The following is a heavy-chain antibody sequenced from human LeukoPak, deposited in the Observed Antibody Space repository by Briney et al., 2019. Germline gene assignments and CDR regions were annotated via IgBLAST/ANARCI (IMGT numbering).Heavy chain of an antibody. V-gene: IGHV3-7*01. CDR1: GFTFSSYW. CDR2: IKQDGSEK. J-gene: IGHJ4*02. CDR3: AKVRGYGSGSTPHFDY. Sequence: GGSLRLSCAASGFTFSSYWMSWVRQAPGKGLEWVANIKQDGSEKYYVDSVKGRFTISRDNAKNSLYLQMNSLRAEDTAVYYCAKVRGYGSGSTPHFDYWGQGTLVTVSS. D-gene: IGHD3-10*01.